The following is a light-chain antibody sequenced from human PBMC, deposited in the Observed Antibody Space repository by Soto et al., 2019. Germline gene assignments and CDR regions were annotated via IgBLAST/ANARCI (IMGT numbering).Light chain of an antibody. CDR3: QQSFSTPHT. CDR2: ATS. Sequence: IQMTQSPSSLSASVGDKVTITCRASQTISFYLNWYQQKPGRTPNLLIYATSSLQSGVPSRFDGSGSGTAFTLTISSLQPDDFATYYCQQSFSTPHTFGQGTKLELK. J-gene: IGKJ2*01. V-gene: IGKV1-39*01. CDR1: QTISFY.